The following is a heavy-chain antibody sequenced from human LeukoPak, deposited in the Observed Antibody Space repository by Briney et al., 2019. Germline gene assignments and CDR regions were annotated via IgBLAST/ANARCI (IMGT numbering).Heavy chain of an antibody. J-gene: IGHJ4*02. CDR1: GGSFSGYY. CDR2: INHSGST. Sequence: SETLSLTCAVYGGSFSGYYWSWIRQPPGKGLEWIGEINHSGSTNYNPSLKSRVTISVDTSKNQFSLKLSSVTAADTAVYYCARRPRIGAGGDNPGPAHFDYWGQGTLVTVSS. CDR3: ARRPRIGAGGDNPGPAHFDY. V-gene: IGHV4-34*01. D-gene: IGHD1-14*01.